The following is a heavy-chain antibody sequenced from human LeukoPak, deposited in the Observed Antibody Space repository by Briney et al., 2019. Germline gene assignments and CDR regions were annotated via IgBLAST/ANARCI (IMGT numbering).Heavy chain of an antibody. CDR3: GNHDYSDYY. CDR2: IWYGGSNK. V-gene: IGHV3-33*08. Sequence: GGSLRLSCAASGFTFSSYGMHWVRQAPGKGLEWVAVIWYGGSNKYYADSVKGRFTISRDNSKNTLYLQMNSLRAEDTAVYYCGNHDYSDYYGGQGTLVTVSA. CDR1: GFTFSSYG. J-gene: IGHJ4*02. D-gene: IGHD4-11*01.